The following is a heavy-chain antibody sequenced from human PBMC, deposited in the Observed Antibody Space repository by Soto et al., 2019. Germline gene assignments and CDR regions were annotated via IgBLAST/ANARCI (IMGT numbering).Heavy chain of an antibody. CDR2: ISYDGSNK. CDR1: GFTFSSYG. D-gene: IGHD3-16*02. V-gene: IGHV3-30*03. CDR3: ARDLDDYVWGGYRRGPAYYFDY. Sequence: QVQLVESGGGVVQPGRSLRLSCAASGFTFSSYGMHWVRQAPGKGLEWVAVISYDGSNKYYADSVKGRFTISRDNSKNTLNLQMNSLRAVDSAVYYCARDLDDYVWGGYRRGPAYYFDYWGHRTLVTVSS. J-gene: IGHJ4*01.